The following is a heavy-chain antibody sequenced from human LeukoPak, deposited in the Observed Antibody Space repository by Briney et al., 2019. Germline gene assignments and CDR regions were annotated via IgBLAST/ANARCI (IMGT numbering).Heavy chain of an antibody. D-gene: IGHD3-3*01. CDR3: ARDQDFWSGPLGPAAFDI. CDR1: GYTFSNFG. V-gene: IGHV1-18*01. J-gene: IGHJ3*02. CDR2: ISAYNGNT. Sequence: ASVKVSCKASGYTFSNFGINWVRQAPGQGLEWMGWISAYNGNTNYAQKLQGRVTMTTDTSTSTAYMELRSLRSDDTAVYYCARDQDFWSGPLGPAAFDIWGQGTMVTVSS.